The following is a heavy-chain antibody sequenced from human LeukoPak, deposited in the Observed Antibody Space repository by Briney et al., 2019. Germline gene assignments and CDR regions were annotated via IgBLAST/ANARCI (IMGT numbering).Heavy chain of an antibody. CDR1: GGTFSSYA. Sequence: SVKVSCKASGGTFSSYAISWVRQAPGQGLEWMGGIIPIFGTANYAQKFQGRVTITADESTSTAYMELSSLRSEDTAVYYCAREGREYAAWGYSSYKCAFDIWGQGTMVTVSS. CDR2: IIPIFGTA. D-gene: IGHD6-19*01. V-gene: IGHV1-69*13. CDR3: AREGREYAAWGYSSYKCAFDI. J-gene: IGHJ3*02.